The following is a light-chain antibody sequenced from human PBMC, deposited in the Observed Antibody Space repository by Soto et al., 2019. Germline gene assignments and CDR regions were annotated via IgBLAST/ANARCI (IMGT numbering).Light chain of an antibody. CDR3: LLSYNGPYV. J-gene: IGLJ1*01. Sequence: QAVVTQEPSLTVSPGGTVTLTCGSSTGAVTNGHYPYWFQQKPGQAPRTLIYDTTNRHSWTPARFSGSLLGGKAALTLSGAQHEDEAEYYCLLSYNGPYVFGTGTKVTV. CDR1: TGAVTNGHY. V-gene: IGLV7-46*01. CDR2: DTT.